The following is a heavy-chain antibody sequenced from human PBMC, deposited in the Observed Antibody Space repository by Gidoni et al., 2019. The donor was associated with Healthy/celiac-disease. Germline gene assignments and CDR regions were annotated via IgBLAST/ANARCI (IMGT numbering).Heavy chain of an antibody. Sequence: AQEWIGYIYYSGSTYYNPSLKSRVTISVDTSKNQFSLKLSSVTAADTAVYYCARGVYYYGSGSYSPIDYWGQGTLVTVSS. J-gene: IGHJ4*02. V-gene: IGHV4-31*02. D-gene: IGHD3-10*01. CDR3: ARGVYYYGSGSYSPIDY. CDR2: IYYSGST.